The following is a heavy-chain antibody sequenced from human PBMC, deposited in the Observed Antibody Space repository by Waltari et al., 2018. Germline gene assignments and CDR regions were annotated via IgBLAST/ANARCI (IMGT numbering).Heavy chain of an antibody. CDR1: GGSISSSSYY. CDR3: ASGELLTLFDY. J-gene: IGHJ4*02. V-gene: IGHV4-39*07. Sequence: QLQLQESGPGLVKPSETLSLTCTVSGGSISSSSYYWGWIRQPPGKGLEWIGSIYYSGGTYYNPSLKSRVTISVDTSKNQFSLKLSSVTAADTAVYYCASGELLTLFDYWGQGTLVTVSS. D-gene: IGHD1-7*01. CDR2: IYYSGGT.